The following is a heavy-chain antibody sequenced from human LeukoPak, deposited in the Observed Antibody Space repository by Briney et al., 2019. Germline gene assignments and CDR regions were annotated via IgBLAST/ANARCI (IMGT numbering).Heavy chain of an antibody. Sequence: SETLSLTCSVSDGSNSRYYWSWIRQPPGKGLEWIGALHYSGSTYYNPSLQSRVTMSVDTSKNQFSLRLNSVTAADTAVYYCARLPTGYPNWFDAWGQGTLVTVSS. CDR1: DGSNSRYY. D-gene: IGHD1-1*01. CDR2: LHYSGST. V-gene: IGHV4-59*04. J-gene: IGHJ5*02. CDR3: ARLPTGYPNWFDA.